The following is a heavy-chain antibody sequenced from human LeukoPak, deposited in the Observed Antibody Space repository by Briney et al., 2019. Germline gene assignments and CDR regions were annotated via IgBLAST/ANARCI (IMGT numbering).Heavy chain of an antibody. Sequence: GGSLRLSCAVSGLTFSDYYMSWTRQAPGKGPELVSYISPSGSSIFYVDSVKGRFTISRDNAKNTLYLQMNSLRAEDTAVYYCARGDDYYDSSGYYGMDVWGQGTTVTVSS. CDR1: GLTFSDYY. J-gene: IGHJ6*02. CDR2: ISPSGSSI. V-gene: IGHV3-11*04. D-gene: IGHD3-22*01. CDR3: ARGDDYYDSSGYYGMDV.